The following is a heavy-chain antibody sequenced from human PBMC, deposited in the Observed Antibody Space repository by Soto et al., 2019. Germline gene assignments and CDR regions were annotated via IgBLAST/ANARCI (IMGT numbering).Heavy chain of an antibody. CDR1: GVTFSSYN. CDR2: IVPFLGTI. CDR3: ADPFGVVPYDAFDV. J-gene: IGHJ3*01. V-gene: IGHV1-69*08. Sequence: QVQLVQSGAELKRPGSSVKFSCKASGVTFSSYNIHWVRQAPGQGLEWMGRIVPFLGTIDHAQTFQDRVTISADKSTSTAHMELTSLRSDDTAVYYCADPFGVVPYDAFDVWGQGTMLIVSS. D-gene: IGHD3-3*01.